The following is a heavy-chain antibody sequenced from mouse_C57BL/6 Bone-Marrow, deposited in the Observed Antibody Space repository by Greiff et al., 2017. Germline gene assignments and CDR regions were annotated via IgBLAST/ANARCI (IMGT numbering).Heavy chain of an antibody. D-gene: IGHD1-1*01. CDR3: ARYYYSSRVAWFAY. J-gene: IGHJ3*01. Sequence: QVQLQQPGAELVKPGASVKLSCKASGYTFTSYWMHWVKQRPGQGLEWIGMIHPNSGSTNYNEKFKSKATLTVDKSSSTAYMQLSSLTSEDSSVYYCARYYYSSRVAWFAYWGQGTLVTVS. CDR1: GYTFTSYW. CDR2: IHPNSGST. V-gene: IGHV1-64*01.